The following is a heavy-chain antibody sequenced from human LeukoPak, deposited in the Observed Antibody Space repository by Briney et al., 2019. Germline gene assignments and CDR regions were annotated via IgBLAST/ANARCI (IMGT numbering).Heavy chain of an antibody. D-gene: IGHD3-22*01. CDR1: GYSISSGYY. CDR2: IFHSGST. V-gene: IGHV4-38-2*02. J-gene: IGHJ4*02. CDR3: ARVKDASSGYYGGYYFDY. Sequence: SETLSLTCTVSGYSISSGYYWGWIRQPPGKGLEWIGSIFHSGSTYYNPSLKSRVTISVDTSKNQFSLKLSSVTAADTAVYYCARVKDASSGYYGGYYFDYWGQGTLVTVSS.